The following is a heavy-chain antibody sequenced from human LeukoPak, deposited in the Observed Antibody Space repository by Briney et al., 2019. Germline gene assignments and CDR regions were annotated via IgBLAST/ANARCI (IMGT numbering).Heavy chain of an antibody. J-gene: IGHJ4*02. V-gene: IGHV3-23*01. D-gene: IGHD6-13*01. CDR1: GFTFSSYA. Sequence: GGSLRLSCAASGFTFSSYAMSWVRQAPGKGLEWVSSISGSGGTTSYADSVKGRFTISRDNSKNTLSLQMNSLRAEDTALYYCAKPAGQQLVYYFDYWGQGTLVTVSS. CDR2: ISGSGGTT. CDR3: AKPAGQQLVYYFDY.